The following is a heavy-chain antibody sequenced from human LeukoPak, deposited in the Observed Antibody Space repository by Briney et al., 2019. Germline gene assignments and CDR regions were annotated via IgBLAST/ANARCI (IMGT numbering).Heavy chain of an antibody. CDR1: GASISNDY. CDR2: FYQSENS. J-gene: IGHJ5*02. V-gene: IGHV4-59*01. CDR3: TRDGSARSLAT. D-gene: IGHD6-25*01. Sequence: SETLSLTCTVSGASISNDYWCWLRQPPGKGLEWLGCFYQSENSNYSPSLKSRVTISVDTSNNQVFLRLTSVTAPDTARYYCTRDGSARSLATWGQGSLVTVSS.